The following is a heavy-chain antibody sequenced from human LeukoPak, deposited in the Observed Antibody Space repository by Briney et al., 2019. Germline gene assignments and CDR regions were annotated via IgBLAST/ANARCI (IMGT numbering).Heavy chain of an antibody. Sequence: PSETLSLTCAVYGGSFSSYYWSWIRQPPGKGLEWIGYIYYTGSTNYNPSLKSRVTISADTSKNQFSLKLSSATAADTAVYYCARYCSSSRCRYFDYWGQGTLVTVSS. CDR3: ARYCSSSRCRYFDY. J-gene: IGHJ4*02. CDR1: GGSFSSYY. D-gene: IGHD2-2*01. V-gene: IGHV4-59*01. CDR2: IYYTGST.